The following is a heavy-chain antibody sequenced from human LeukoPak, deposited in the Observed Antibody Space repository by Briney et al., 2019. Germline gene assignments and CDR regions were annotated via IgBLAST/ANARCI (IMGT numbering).Heavy chain of an antibody. V-gene: IGHV3-30*18. D-gene: IGHD6-13*01. CDR1: GFTFSSYG. Sequence: GGSLRLSCAASGFTFSSYGMHWVRQAPGKGLEWVAVISYDGRNKYYADSVKGRFTISRDNSKNTLYLQMNSLRAEDTAVYYCAKVITLYSSRSFVDYWGQGTLVTVSS. CDR3: AKVITLYSSRSFVDY. J-gene: IGHJ4*02. CDR2: ISYDGRNK.